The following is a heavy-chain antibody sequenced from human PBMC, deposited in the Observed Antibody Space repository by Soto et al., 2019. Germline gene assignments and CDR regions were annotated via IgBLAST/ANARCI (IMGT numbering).Heavy chain of an antibody. CDR3: ARYNSYAIDY. CDR2: IHYSGTT. Sequence: SDTLSLTCTVSGTSISSYYWSWIRQPPGKGLEWIANIHYSGTTNYNPSLASRVTLSVDTSKNQFSLKMTSVTAADRAMYFCARYNSYAIDYWGQGTLVNVSS. D-gene: IGHD2-8*01. J-gene: IGHJ4*02. V-gene: IGHV4-59*01. CDR1: GTSISSYY.